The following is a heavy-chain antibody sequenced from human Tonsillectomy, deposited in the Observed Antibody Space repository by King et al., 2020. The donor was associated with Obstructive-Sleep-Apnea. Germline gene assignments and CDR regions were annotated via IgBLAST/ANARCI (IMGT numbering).Heavy chain of an antibody. CDR3: AKGSFLGGDSLIDY. V-gene: IGHV3-43*01. J-gene: IGHJ4*02. CDR1: GFTFDDYT. D-gene: IGHD1-26*01. Sequence: VQLVESGGVVVQPGGSLRLSCAASGFTFDDYTMHWVRQAPGKGLEWVSLVSLDGGSTYYADSVKGRFTISRDNSKNSLYLQMNSLRTEDTAFYYCAKGSFLGGDSLIDYWGQGTLVTVSS. CDR2: VSLDGGST.